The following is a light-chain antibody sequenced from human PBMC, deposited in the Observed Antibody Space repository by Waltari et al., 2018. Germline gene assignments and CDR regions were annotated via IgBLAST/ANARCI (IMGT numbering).Light chain of an antibody. Sequence: VLTQSPGTLSLSPGERATLPCRASQSLTKRYLAWYQQKPGQAPRLLIYGASSRAAVIPDRFSGSGSGTDFTLTISRLEPEDFAVYYCQQYGSSVLYTFGQGTKLEIK. CDR1: QSLTKRY. V-gene: IGKV3-20*01. CDR2: GAS. CDR3: QQYGSSVLYT. J-gene: IGKJ2*01.